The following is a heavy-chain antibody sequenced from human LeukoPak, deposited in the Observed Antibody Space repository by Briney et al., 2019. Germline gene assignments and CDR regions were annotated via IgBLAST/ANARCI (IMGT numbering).Heavy chain of an antibody. J-gene: IGHJ4*02. D-gene: IGHD3-22*01. CDR1: GGSFSGYY. Sequence: SETLSLTCAVYGGSFSGYYWSWIRQPPGKGLEWIGEINHSGSTNYNPSLKSRVTISVDTSKDQFSLKLSSVTAADTAVYYCARHRIGGYYWTPFYFDYWGQGTLVTVSS. V-gene: IGHV4-34*01. CDR2: INHSGST. CDR3: ARHRIGGYYWTPFYFDY.